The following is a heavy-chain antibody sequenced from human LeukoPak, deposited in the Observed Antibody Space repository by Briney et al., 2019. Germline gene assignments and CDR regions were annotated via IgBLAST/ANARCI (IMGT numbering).Heavy chain of an antibody. D-gene: IGHD2-15*01. CDR3: AXHDLLGSXVWXXAXDX. CDR2: IYRSGTT. CDR1: GYSISSGYY. V-gene: IGHV4-38-2*01. Sequence: SETLSLTCAISGYSISSGYYWGWIRQPPGKGLEWIGAIYRSGTTYYNPSLKSRVTMSVDTSKNQFSLKLSSVTAADTAVYYFAXHDLLGSXVWXXAXDXWG. J-gene: IGHJ3*01.